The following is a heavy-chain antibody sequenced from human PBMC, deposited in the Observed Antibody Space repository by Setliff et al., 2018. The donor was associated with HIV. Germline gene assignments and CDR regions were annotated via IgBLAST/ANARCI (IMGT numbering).Heavy chain of an antibody. V-gene: IGHV3-30*02. CDR2: IWYDGSNK. J-gene: IGHJ2*01. Sequence: PGGSLRLSCAASGFTFSTYGMHWVRQAPGKGLEWVAFIWYDGSNKYYADSVKGRFTISRDNSKNTLHLQMNSLRAEDTALYYCAKDMEYDTSVYYHWYFDLWGRGALVTVSS. CDR1: GFTFSTYG. D-gene: IGHD3-22*01. CDR3: AKDMEYDTSVYYHWYFDL.